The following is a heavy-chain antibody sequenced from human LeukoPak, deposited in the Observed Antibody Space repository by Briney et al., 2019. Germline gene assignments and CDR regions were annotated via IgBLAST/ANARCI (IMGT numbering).Heavy chain of an antibody. V-gene: IGHV3-7*01. J-gene: IGHJ4*02. CDR3: ARGRLYSSSIFY. CDR1: GFTFSRYW. Sequence: GGSLRLSCAASGFTFSRYWMSWVRQAQGKGVEWVANIKQDGSEKYYVDSVKGPFTISRDNAKNSLYLQMNSLRAEDTAVYYCARGRLYSSSIFYWGQGTLVTVSS. D-gene: IGHD6-6*01. CDR2: IKQDGSEK.